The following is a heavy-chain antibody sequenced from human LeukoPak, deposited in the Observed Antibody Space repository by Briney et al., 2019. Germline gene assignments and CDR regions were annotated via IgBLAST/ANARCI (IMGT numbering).Heavy chain of an antibody. D-gene: IGHD3-22*01. CDR3: ARVSREYYYDSSGSCFDY. CDR2: ISSSSSYI. J-gene: IGHJ4*02. CDR1: GFTFSSYS. Sequence: GGSLRLSCAASGFTFSSYSMNWVRQAPGKGLEWVSSISSSSSYIYYADSVKGRFTISRDNAKNSLYLQMNSLRVEDTAVYYCARVSREYYYDSSGSCFDYWGQGTLVTVSS. V-gene: IGHV3-21*01.